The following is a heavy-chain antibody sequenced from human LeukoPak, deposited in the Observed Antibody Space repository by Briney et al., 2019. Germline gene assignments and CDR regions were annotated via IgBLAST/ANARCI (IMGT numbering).Heavy chain of an antibody. J-gene: IGHJ4*02. V-gene: IGHV3-11*04. D-gene: IGHD3-16*01. CDR2: MSSRSGTT. CDR1: GFRFGDYY. CDR3: ARAFMITLGYYFDY. Sequence: KPGGSLRLSCEASGFRFGDYYMAWIRQAPGKGLEWISWMSSRSGTTQYADSVKGRFTISRDNSKNTLYLQMNSLRAEDTAVYYCARAFMITLGYYFDYWGQGTLVTVSS.